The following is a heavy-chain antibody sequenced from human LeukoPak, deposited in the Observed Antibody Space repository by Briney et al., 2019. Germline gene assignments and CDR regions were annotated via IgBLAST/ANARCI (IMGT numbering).Heavy chain of an antibody. CDR1: GFTFSSYA. CDR3: AKDPLSPLLWFAYYMDV. Sequence: PGGSLRLSCAASGFTFSSYAMNWVRQTPGGGLEWVSVLSGSGSSTYYADAVKGRFTISRDNSKNTLYLQMNSLRAEDTAVYYCAKDPLSPLLWFAYYMDVWGKGTTVTVSS. J-gene: IGHJ6*03. CDR2: LSGSGSST. V-gene: IGHV3-23*01. D-gene: IGHD3-10*01.